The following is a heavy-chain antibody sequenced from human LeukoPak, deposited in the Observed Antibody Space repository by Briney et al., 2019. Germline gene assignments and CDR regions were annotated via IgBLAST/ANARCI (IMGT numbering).Heavy chain of an antibody. Sequence: GGSLRLSCAASGFTFSNYWMTWVRQAPGKGLEWVANINRDGSERYYVDSVKGRFTISRDDAKSSLYLQMNSLRAEDTAVYYCARRNAMDVWGQGTTVTVSS. J-gene: IGHJ6*02. CDR1: GFTFSNYW. CDR2: INRDGSER. V-gene: IGHV3-7*03. CDR3: ARRNAMDV.